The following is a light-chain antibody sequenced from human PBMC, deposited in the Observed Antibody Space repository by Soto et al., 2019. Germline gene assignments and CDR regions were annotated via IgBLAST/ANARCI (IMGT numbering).Light chain of an antibody. J-gene: IGLJ1*01. CDR2: GNS. CDR1: SSNIGAGFD. CDR3: QSFDSSLSGYV. V-gene: IGLV1-40*01. Sequence: QSVLTQPPSVSGAPGQTVTISCTGSSSNIGAGFDVNWYQQFPGTAPKLLMSGNSNRPSGVPDRFSGSKSGTSASKSDTSASLAITGLQAEDEADYYCQSFDSSLSGYVFGTGTKLTVL.